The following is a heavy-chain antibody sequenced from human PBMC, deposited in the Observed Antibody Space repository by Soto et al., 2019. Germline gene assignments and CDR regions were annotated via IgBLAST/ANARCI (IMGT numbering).Heavy chain of an antibody. CDR3: ARVGNYDILTGYYTVAFDI. J-gene: IGHJ3*02. CDR1: GYTFTGYY. D-gene: IGHD3-9*01. V-gene: IGHV1-2*02. Sequence: QVPLVQSGAEVKKPGASVKVSCKASGYTFTGYYMHWVRQAPGQGLEWMGWINPNSGGTNYAQKFQGRVTMTRDTSVSTAYMGLSRLRSDDTAVYYCARVGNYDILTGYYTVAFDIWGQGTMVTVSS. CDR2: INPNSGGT.